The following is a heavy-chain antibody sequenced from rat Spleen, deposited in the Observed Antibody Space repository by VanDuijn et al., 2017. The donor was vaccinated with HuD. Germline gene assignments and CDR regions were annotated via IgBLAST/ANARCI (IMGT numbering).Heavy chain of an antibody. J-gene: IGHJ3*01. D-gene: IGHD1-10*01. CDR2: ISTGGWNT. V-gene: IGHV5-25*01. CDR1: GLTFSNSG. Sequence: EVQLVESGGGLVQPGRSMKLSCVASGLTFSNSGMAWVRQAPTKGLEWVASISTGGWNTYYPDSVKGRFTISREDGRSTLYRQMDSLRSEDTATYYCATDRNKERFAYWGQGTLVTVSS. CDR3: ATDRNKERFAY.